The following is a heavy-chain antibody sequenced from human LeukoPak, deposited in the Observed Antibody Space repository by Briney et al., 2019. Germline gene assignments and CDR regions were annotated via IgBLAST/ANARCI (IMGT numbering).Heavy chain of an antibody. V-gene: IGHV1-69*13. CDR2: IIPIFGTA. CDR1: GGTFSSYA. CDR3: ARSSLGVRGVMIRSYYYYYMDV. Sequence: SVKVSCKASGGTFSSYAISWVRQAPGQGLEWMGGIIPIFGTANYAQKFQGRVTITADESTSTAYMELSSLRSEDTAVYYCARSSLGVRGVMIRSYYYYYMDVWGKGTTVTISS. D-gene: IGHD3-10*01. J-gene: IGHJ6*03.